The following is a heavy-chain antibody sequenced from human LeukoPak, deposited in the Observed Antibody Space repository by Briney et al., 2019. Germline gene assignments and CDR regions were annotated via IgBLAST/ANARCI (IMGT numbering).Heavy chain of an antibody. J-gene: IGHJ4*02. CDR2: IIPIFGTA. CDR1: GGTFSSYA. D-gene: IGHD3-22*01. V-gene: IGHV1-69*13. CDR3: ARDGTPSTPGYYYDSSGYYY. Sequence: PVASVKVSCKASGGTFSSYAISWVRQAPGQGLEWMGGIIPIFGTANYAQKFQGRVTITADESTSTAYMELSSLRSEDTAVYYCARDGTPSTPGYYYDSSGYYYWGQGTLVTVSS.